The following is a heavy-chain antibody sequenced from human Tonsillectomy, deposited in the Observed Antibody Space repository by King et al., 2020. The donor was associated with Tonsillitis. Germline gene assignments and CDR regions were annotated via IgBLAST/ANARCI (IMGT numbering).Heavy chain of an antibody. CDR2: INHSGST. CDR3: ARGRGLDYGGNALARYYYGMDV. D-gene: IGHD4-23*01. CDR1: GGSFSGYY. Sequence: VQLQQWGAGLLKPSETLSLTCAVYGGSFSGYYWSWIRQPPGKGLEWIGEINHSGSTNYNPSLKSRVTISVDTSKNQFSLKLSSVTAADTAVYYCARGRGLDYGGNALARYYYGMDVWGQGTTVTVSS. J-gene: IGHJ6*02. V-gene: IGHV4-34*01.